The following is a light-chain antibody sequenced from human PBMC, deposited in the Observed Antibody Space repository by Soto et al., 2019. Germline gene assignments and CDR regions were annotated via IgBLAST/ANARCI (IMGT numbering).Light chain of an antibody. Sequence: DIQMTQSPSSLSASVGDRVTSTCRASQDISTYLNWYQQKPGKAPKLLIYDASNLDTGVPSRFSGSGSGTDFPFTSSSLQHEDIARYYCQQYENLPLTFGGGPKVEIK. CDR3: QQYENLPLT. CDR2: DAS. J-gene: IGKJ4*01. CDR1: QDISTY. V-gene: IGKV1-33*01.